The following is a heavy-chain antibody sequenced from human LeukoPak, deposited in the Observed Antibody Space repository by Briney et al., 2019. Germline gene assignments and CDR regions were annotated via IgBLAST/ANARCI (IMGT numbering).Heavy chain of an antibody. CDR3: AKSSRGGGY. D-gene: IGHD3-16*01. J-gene: IGHJ4*02. Sequence: PAGSLRLSCAASGFTFSTYAMNWVRQAPGKGLEWVSGISGRGDKTEYADSAKGRFTISRDNSKNTLYLQMNSLRVEDTAVYYCAKSSRGGGYWGQGTLVSVSS. V-gene: IGHV3-23*01. CDR1: GFTFSTYA. CDR2: ISGRGDKT.